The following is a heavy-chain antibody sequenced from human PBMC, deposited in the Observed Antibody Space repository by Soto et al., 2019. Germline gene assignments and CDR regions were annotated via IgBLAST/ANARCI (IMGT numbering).Heavy chain of an antibody. CDR2: INPNSGGT. CDR3: ARDESVYYYDSSGYYSFDY. J-gene: IGHJ4*02. D-gene: IGHD3-22*01. CDR1: GYTFTGYY. V-gene: IGHV1-2*02. Sequence: ASVKVTCKASGYTFTGYYMHWVRQAPGQGLEWMGWINPNSGGTNYAQKFQGRVTMTRDTSISTAYMELSRLRSDDTAVYYCARDESVYYYDSSGYYSFDYWGQGTLVTVSS.